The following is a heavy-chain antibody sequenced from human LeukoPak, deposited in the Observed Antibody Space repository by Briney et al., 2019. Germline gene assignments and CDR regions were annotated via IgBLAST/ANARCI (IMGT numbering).Heavy chain of an antibody. J-gene: IGHJ4*02. D-gene: IGHD1-14*01. V-gene: IGHV3-23*01. Sequence: GGSLRLSCAASGNYWMHWVRQAPGKGLEWVSAISGSGGSTYYADSVKGRFTISRDNSKNTLYLQMNSLRAEDTAVYYCAKDPLTGTISYWGQGTLVTVSS. CDR1: GNYW. CDR2: ISGSGGST. CDR3: AKDPLTGTISY.